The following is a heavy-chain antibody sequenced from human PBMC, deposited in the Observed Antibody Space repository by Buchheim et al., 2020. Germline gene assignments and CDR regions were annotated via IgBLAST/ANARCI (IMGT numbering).Heavy chain of an antibody. CDR3: ARTPGRDYYYYYGMDV. J-gene: IGHJ6*02. D-gene: IGHD3-10*01. CDR2: IYYSGST. CDR1: GGSISSYY. Sequence: QVQLQESGPGLVKPSETLSLTCTVSGGSISSYYWSWIRQPPGKGLEWIGYIYYSGSTNYNPSLKSRVTISVDTSKNQFSLKQSSVTAADTAVYYCARTPGRDYYYYYGMDVWGQGTT. V-gene: IGHV4-59*01.